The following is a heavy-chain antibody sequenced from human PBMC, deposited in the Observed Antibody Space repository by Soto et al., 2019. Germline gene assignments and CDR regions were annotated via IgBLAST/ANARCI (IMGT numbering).Heavy chain of an antibody. D-gene: IGHD3-10*01. Sequence: GGSLRLSCAASGFTFSGQDMCWVRQAPGMGLEWVSGISASGRDTQYADSVKGRSTISRDNSKSTLYLQMNSLRAEDTAVYYCAKSPVLLWFGDLYFDYWGQGTLVTVSS. CDR3: AKSPVLLWFGDLYFDY. V-gene: IGHV3-23*01. CDR1: GFTFSGQD. CDR2: ISASGRDT. J-gene: IGHJ4*02.